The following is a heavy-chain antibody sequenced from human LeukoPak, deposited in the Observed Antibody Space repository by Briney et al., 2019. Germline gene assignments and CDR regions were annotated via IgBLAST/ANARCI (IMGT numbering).Heavy chain of an antibody. D-gene: IGHD3-22*01. J-gene: IGHJ4*02. CDR3: ARGTGKWLFYFDY. CDR1: GFTVGSNY. Sequence: GGSLRLSCAASGFTVGSNYMSWVRQAPGKGLEWVSVIYSGGSTYYADSVKGRFTISRDNSKNTLYLQMNSLRAEDTAVYYCARGTGKWLFYFDYWGQGTLVTVSS. CDR2: IYSGGST. V-gene: IGHV3-66*02.